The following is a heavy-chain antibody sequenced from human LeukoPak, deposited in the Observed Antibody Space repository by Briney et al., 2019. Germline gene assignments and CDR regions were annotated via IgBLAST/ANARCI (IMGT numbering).Heavy chain of an antibody. CDR2: ISAYNGNT. CDR3: ARLQAAYYSSTSCYHGGDLYYYYYMDV. J-gene: IGHJ6*03. V-gene: IGHV1-18*01. CDR1: GYTFTSYG. Sequence: ASVKVSCKASGYTFTSYGISWVRQAPGQGLEWMGWISAYNGNTNYAQKLQGRVTMTTDTSTSTAYMELRSLRSDDTAVYYCARLQAAYYSSTSCYHGGDLYYYYYMDVWGKGTTVTVSS. D-gene: IGHD2-2*01.